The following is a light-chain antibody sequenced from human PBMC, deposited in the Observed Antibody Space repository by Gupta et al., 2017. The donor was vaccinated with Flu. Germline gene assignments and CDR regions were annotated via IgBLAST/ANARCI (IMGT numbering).Light chain of an antibody. J-gene: IGKJ1*01. CDR2: WAS. Sequence: IVMAPSPDTLALSLGARAPINCKSSQSVLYSSNNKNYLAWYQQKPGQPPKLLIYWASTRESGVPDRFSGSGSGTAFTLTIGSLQAEDVAVYYCQQYYSTPLTFGQGTKVEIK. CDR3: QQYYSTPLT. CDR1: QSVLYSSNNKNY. V-gene: IGKV4-1*01.